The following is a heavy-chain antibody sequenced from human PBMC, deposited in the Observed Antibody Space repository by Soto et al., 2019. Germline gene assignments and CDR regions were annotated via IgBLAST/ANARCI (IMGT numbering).Heavy chain of an antibody. J-gene: IGHJ4*02. CDR2: IKQDGSEK. Sequence: VSLRLSCAASGFTFSSYWMSWVRQAPGKGLEWVANIKQDGSEKYYVDSVKGRFTISRDNAKNSLYLQMNSLRAEDTAVYYCARSPYYYDSSGRLSGFDYWGQGTLVTVSS. CDR3: ARSPYYYDSSGRLSGFDY. CDR1: GFTFSSYW. D-gene: IGHD3-22*01. V-gene: IGHV3-7*01.